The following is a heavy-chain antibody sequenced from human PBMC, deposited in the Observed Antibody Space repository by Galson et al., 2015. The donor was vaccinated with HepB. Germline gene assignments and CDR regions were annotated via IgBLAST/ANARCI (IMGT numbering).Heavy chain of an antibody. CDR1: GFTFSSYA. CDR3: AKDSGQQLIVGPFDF. CDR2: ITGGGGST. Sequence: SLRLSCAASGFTFSSYAMTWVRQAPGKGLEWVSGITGGGGSTYYADSVKGRFTISRDNSKNTLYLQVNSLRAEDTAVYFCAKDSGQQLIVGPFDFWGQGILVTVSS. J-gene: IGHJ4*02. V-gene: IGHV3-23*01. D-gene: IGHD6-13*01.